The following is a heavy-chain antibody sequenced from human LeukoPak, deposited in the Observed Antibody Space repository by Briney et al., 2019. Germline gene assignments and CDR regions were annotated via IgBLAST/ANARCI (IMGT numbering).Heavy chain of an antibody. J-gene: IGHJ4*01. Sequence: GGSLRLSCAASGFIFYNYAMSWVRQAPGKGLEWVSLIYSGGSTSYADSVKGRFTISRDNSKNTLYLQMNSLRAEDTAVYYCAKRPLSSCNWGLGTLVTVSS. V-gene: IGHV3-66*01. CDR1: GFIFYNYA. CDR3: AKRPLSSCN. CDR2: IYSGGST.